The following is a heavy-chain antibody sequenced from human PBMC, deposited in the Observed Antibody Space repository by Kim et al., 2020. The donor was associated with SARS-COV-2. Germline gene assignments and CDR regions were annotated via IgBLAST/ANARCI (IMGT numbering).Heavy chain of an antibody. V-gene: IGHV3-23*01. J-gene: IGHJ4*02. CDR1: GFTFSSYA. CDR2: ISGSGGGT. D-gene: IGHD2-2*01. CDR3: AKDQYCSSTSSWLFDY. Sequence: GGSLRLSCAASGFTFSSYAMSWVRQAPGKGLEWVSAISGSGGGTYYADSVKGRFTISRDNSKNTLYLQMNSLRAEDTAVYYCAKDQYCSSTSSWLFDYWGQGTLVTVSS.